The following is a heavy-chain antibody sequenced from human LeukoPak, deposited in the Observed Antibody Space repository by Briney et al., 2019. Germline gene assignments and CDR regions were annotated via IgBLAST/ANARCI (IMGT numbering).Heavy chain of an antibody. V-gene: IGHV4-61*02. Sequence: SQTLSLTCTVSGGSFSSGSYYWRWLRQPAGRGLEWIGRIYTSGSTNYNPSLKSRVTISVDTSKNQFSLKLSSVTAADTAVYYCARETRPTNFDYWGQGTLVTVSS. J-gene: IGHJ4*02. CDR1: GGSFSSGSYY. CDR3: ARETRPTNFDY. CDR2: IYTSGST.